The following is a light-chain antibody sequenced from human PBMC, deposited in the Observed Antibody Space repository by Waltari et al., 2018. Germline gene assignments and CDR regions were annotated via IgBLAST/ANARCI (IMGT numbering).Light chain of an antibody. CDR3: QAWDSSTVV. V-gene: IGLV3-1*01. CDR1: KLGDKY. J-gene: IGLJ2*01. Sequence: SYELTQPPSVFVSPGQTASITCSGDKLGDKYACWYQQKPGQSPVLVIYQASKRPSGIPGRFSGSNAGNAATLTISGTQAMDEADYYCQAWDSSTVVFGGGTKLTVL. CDR2: QAS.